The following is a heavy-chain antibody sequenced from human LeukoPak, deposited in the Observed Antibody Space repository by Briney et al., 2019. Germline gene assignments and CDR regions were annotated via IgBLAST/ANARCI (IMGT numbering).Heavy chain of an antibody. CDR3: ASWGYYYYYGMDG. V-gene: IGHV3-48*04. J-gene: IGHJ6*02. CDR2: ISSSSSTI. D-gene: IGHD3-16*01. CDR1: GFTFSSYS. Sequence: GGSLRLSCAASGFTFSSYSMNWVRQAPGKGLEWVSYISSSSSTIYYADSVKGRFTISRDNAKNSLYLQMNSLRAEDTAVYYCASWGYYYYYGMDGWGQGTTVTVSS.